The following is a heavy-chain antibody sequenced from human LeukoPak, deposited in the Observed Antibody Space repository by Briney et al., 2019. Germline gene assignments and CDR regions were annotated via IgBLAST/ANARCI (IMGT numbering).Heavy chain of an antibody. V-gene: IGHV3-30*02. CDR2: IRYDGSNK. J-gene: IGHJ6*03. Sequence: GGSLRLSCAASGFTFSSYGMHWVRQAPGKGLEWVAFIRYDGSNKYYADSVKGRFTISRDSSKNTLYLQMNSLRAEDTAVYYCAKDLYDFWSGSQGYMDVWGKGTTVTVSS. CDR1: GFTFSSYG. D-gene: IGHD3-3*01. CDR3: AKDLYDFWSGSQGYMDV.